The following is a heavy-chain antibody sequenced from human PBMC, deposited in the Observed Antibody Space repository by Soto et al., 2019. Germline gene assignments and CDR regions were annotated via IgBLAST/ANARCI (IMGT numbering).Heavy chain of an antibody. CDR2: IWYDGSNK. CDR3: ARGWAWGYVEMATNWFDP. CDR1: GFTFSSYG. D-gene: IGHD5-12*01. J-gene: IGHJ5*02. V-gene: IGHV3-33*01. Sequence: GGSLRLSCAASGFTFSSYGMHWVRQAPGKGLEWVAVIWYDGSNKYYADSVKGRFTISRDNSKNTLYLQMNSLRAEDTAVYYCARGWAWGYVEMATNWFDPWGQGTLVTVSS.